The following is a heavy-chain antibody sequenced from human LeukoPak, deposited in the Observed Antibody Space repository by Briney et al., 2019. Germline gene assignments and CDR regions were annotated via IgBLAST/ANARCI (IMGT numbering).Heavy chain of an antibody. CDR1: GFTFSSYG. D-gene: IGHD3-10*01. CDR2: ISYGGSNK. J-gene: IGHJ4*02. V-gene: IGHV3-30*18. Sequence: GSLRLSCAASGFTFSSYGMHWVRQAPGKGLEWVAVISYGGSNKYYADSVKGRFTISRDNSKNTLYLQMNSLRAEDTAVYYCAKENVLLWFGESRGFDYWGQGTLVTVSS. CDR3: AKENVLLWFGESRGFDY.